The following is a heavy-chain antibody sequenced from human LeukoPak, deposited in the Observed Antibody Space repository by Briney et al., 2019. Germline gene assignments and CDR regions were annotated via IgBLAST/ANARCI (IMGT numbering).Heavy chain of an antibody. Sequence: ASVKVSCKASGYTFTSYGISWVRQAPGQGLEWMGWISAYNGNTNYAQKLQGRVTITTDTSTSTAYMERRSLRSEDTAVYFCARGGASVAGNLGVWGQGTLVTVSS. V-gene: IGHV1-18*01. J-gene: IGHJ4*02. CDR2: ISAYNGNT. D-gene: IGHD6-19*01. CDR3: ARGGASVAGNLGV. CDR1: GYTFTSYG.